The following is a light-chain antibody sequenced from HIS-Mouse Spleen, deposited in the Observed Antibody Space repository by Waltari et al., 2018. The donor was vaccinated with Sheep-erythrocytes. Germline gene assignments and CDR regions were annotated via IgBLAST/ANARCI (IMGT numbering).Light chain of an antibody. J-gene: IGLJ2*01. V-gene: IGLV3-1*01. CDR1: KLGEKY. Sequence: SYELTQPPSVSVSPGQTASITCSGDKLGEKYACWYQQKPGQSPVLVIYQDSKPPSGIPERFSGSNSGNTATLTISGTQAMDEADYYCQAWDSSTVVFGGGTKLTVL. CDR3: QAWDSSTVV. CDR2: QDS.